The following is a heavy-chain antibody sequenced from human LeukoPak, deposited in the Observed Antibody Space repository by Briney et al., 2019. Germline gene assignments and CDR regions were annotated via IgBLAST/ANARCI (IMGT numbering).Heavy chain of an antibody. Sequence: SQTLSLTCTVSGGSISSGSYYWSWIRQPAGKGLEWIGRIYTSGSTNYNPSLQSRVTISVATSKNQFSLKLSSATAADTAVYYCASFHRSGTDYWGQGTLVTVSS. V-gene: IGHV4-61*02. CDR3: ASFHRSGTDY. D-gene: IGHD3-3*01. J-gene: IGHJ4*02. CDR1: GGSISSGSYY. CDR2: IYTSGST.